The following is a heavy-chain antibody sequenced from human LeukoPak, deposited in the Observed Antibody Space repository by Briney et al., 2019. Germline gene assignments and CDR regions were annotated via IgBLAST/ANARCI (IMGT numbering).Heavy chain of an antibody. D-gene: IGHD2-2*01. CDR2: ISSSSSYI. CDR1: GFTFSSYS. CDR3: ARVGDIVVVPASFCGMDV. Sequence: GGSLRLSCAASGFTFSSYSMNWVRQAPGKGLEWVSSISSSSSYIYYADSVKGRFTISRDNAKNSLYLHMNSLRAEDTAVYSCARVGDIVVVPASFCGMDVWGKGTTVTVSS. J-gene: IGHJ6*03. V-gene: IGHV3-21*01.